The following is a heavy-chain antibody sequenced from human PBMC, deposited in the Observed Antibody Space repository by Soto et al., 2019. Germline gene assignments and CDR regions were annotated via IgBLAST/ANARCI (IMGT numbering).Heavy chain of an antibody. D-gene: IGHD6-13*01. CDR2: INPSGGST. V-gene: IGHV1-46*01. Sequence: ASVKVSCKASGYTFTSYYMHWGRQAPGQGLEWMGIINPSGGSTSYAQKFQGRVTMTRDTSTSTVYMELSSLRSEDTAVYYCAREHKAAGIDYWGQGTLVTVSS. J-gene: IGHJ4*02. CDR3: AREHKAAGIDY. CDR1: GYTFTSYY.